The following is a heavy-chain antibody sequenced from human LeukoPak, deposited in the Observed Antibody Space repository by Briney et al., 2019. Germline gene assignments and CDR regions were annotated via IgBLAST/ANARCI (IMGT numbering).Heavy chain of an antibody. D-gene: IGHD2-2*01. CDR3: AKRVSDIVVVPAEDY. J-gene: IGHJ4*02. Sequence: GGSLRLSCAASGFTFSSYAMSWVRQAPGKGLEWVSAISGSGGSTYYADSVKGRFTISRDNSKNTLYLQMNSLRAEDTAVYYCAKRVSDIVVVPAEDYWGQGTLVTVSS. V-gene: IGHV3-23*01. CDR1: GFTFSSYA. CDR2: ISGSGGST.